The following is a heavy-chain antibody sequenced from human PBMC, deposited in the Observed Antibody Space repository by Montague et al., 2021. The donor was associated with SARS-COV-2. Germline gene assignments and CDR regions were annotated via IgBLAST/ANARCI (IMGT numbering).Heavy chain of an antibody. CDR1: GGSISSGGYY. Sequence: TLSFTCTVSGGSISSGGYYWSWIRQHPGKGLEWIGYIYYSGSTYYNPSLKSRVTISVDTSKNQFSLKLSSVTAADTAVYYCARAPRNIFGVVLTSDYWGQGTLVTVSS. J-gene: IGHJ4*02. D-gene: IGHD3-3*01. CDR2: IYYSGST. CDR3: ARAPRNIFGVVLTSDY. V-gene: IGHV4-31*03.